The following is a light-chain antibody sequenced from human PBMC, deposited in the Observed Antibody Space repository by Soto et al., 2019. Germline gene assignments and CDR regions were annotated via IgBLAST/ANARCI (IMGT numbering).Light chain of an antibody. CDR2: AAS. CDR3: QKYNSAPRT. Sequence: DIQMTQSPSSLSASVGDRVTITCRASQGISSYLAWYQQKPGQVPKLLIYAASTLQSGVPSRFSGSGSGTDFTLTISSLQPEDVATYCCQKYNSAPRTFGQGTKVEIK. J-gene: IGKJ1*01. V-gene: IGKV1-27*01. CDR1: QGISSY.